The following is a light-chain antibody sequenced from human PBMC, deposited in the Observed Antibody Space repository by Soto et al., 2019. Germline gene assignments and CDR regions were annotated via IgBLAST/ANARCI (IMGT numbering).Light chain of an antibody. CDR2: TAS. V-gene: IGKV1-27*01. CDR1: QAISNY. CDR3: QTYNSASAFT. Sequence: DIQMTQSPSSLSTSVGDRVTITCRASQAISNYLAWYQQKPGKVPKLLINTASTLQSRVPSRFSGSGSGTDFTLTISSLQPDDVATYYCQTYNSASAFTFGPGTTVDIK. J-gene: IGKJ3*01.